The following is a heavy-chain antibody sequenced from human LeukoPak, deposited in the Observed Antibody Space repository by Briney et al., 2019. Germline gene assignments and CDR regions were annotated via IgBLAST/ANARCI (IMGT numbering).Heavy chain of an antibody. V-gene: IGHV4-38-2*02. CDR3: AGTSSGYYSTDY. D-gene: IGHD5-12*01. CDR1: GYSSSIDYY. CDR2: IHRSGST. J-gene: IGHJ4*02. Sequence: PSETLSLTRTVSGYSSSIDYYWGWIRQSPGKGLEWIGSIHRSGSTYYNPSLKSRVTISGDTSKSQFSLRLTSVTAADTAVYYCAGTSSGYYSTDYWGQGTLVTVSS.